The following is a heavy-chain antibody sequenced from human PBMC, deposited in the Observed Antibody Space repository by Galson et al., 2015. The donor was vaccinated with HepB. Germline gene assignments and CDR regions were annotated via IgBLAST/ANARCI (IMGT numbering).Heavy chain of an antibody. CDR2: INPNSGVT. D-gene: IGHD3-16*01. Sequence: SVKVSCKASGYTFTGYNIHWVRQAPGQGLEWMGRINPNSGVTNYAQKFQGRVTMTRDTSISTAYMELGRLRSDDTAVYYCARGRIYADAFDIWGQGTMDTVSS. CDR3: ARGRIYADAFDI. V-gene: IGHV1-2*06. CDR1: GYTFTGYN. J-gene: IGHJ3*02.